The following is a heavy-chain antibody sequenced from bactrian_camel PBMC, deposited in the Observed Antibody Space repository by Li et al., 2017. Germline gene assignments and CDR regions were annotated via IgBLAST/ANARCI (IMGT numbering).Heavy chain of an antibody. CDR1: GYSFRSNC. D-gene: IGHD1*01. V-gene: IGHV3S1*01. J-gene: IGHJ4*01. CDR3: ATADLWSCPILGGFCGDWRHIESMYNY. Sequence: HVQLVESGGGSVQAGGTLRLSCVHSGYSFRSNCMAWFRQAPGKGREMVALRDEEGRAEYADSVKGRFTFSKGDAENSLLLQMNSLKPEDSAVYYCATADLWSCPILGGFCGDWRHIESMYNYWGQGTQVTVS. CDR2: LRDEEGRA.